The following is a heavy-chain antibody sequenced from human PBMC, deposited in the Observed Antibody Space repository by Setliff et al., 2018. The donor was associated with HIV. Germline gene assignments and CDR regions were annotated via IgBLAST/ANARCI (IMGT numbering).Heavy chain of an antibody. V-gene: IGHV4-34*01. Sequence: KPSETLSLTCAVYGGSFSGYYWSWIRQPPGKGLEWIGEINHSGSTNYNPSLKSRVTISVDTSKNQFSLKLSSVTAADTAVYYRARDRYTWNYGKNYMDVWGKGTTVTVSS. J-gene: IGHJ6*03. CDR2: INHSGST. CDR3: ARDRYTWNYGKNYMDV. CDR1: GGSFSGYY. D-gene: IGHD1-7*01.